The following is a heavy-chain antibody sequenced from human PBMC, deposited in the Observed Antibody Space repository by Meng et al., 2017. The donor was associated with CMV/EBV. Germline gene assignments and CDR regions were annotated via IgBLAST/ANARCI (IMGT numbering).Heavy chain of an antibody. CDR3: ARGPTYYYYYGMDV. J-gene: IGHJ6*02. CDR2: INHSGST. V-gene: IGHV4-61*01. Sequence: SETLSLTCTVSGGSVSSGSYYWSWIRQPPGKGLEWIGEINHSGSTNYNPSLKSRVTISVDTSKNQFSLKLSSVTAADTAVYYCARGPTYYYYYGMDVWGQGTTVTVSS. CDR1: GGSVSSGSYY.